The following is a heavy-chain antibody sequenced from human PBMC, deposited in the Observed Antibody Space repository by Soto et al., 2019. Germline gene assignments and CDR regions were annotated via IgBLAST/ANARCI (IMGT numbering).Heavy chain of an antibody. V-gene: IGHV4-30-2*01. J-gene: IGHJ6*02. D-gene: IGHD3-10*01. CDR3: ARGVSLFWLGGYLPYGMDV. Sequence: SETLSLTCAVSGGSISSGGYSWSWIRQPPGKGLEWIGYIYHSGSTYYNPSLKSRVTISVDTSKNQFSLKLSSVTAADTAVYYCARGVSLFWLGGYLPYGMDVWARGTTVTVSS. CDR2: IYHSGST. CDR1: GGSISSGGYS.